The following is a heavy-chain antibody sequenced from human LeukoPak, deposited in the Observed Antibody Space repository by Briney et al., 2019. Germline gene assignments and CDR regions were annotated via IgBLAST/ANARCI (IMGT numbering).Heavy chain of an antibody. V-gene: IGHV3-9*03. CDR3: AKDIGLVSGYMDV. CDR2: ISWNSGSI. D-gene: IGHD3/OR15-3a*01. CDR1: GFTFDDYA. J-gene: IGHJ6*03. Sequence: GGSLRLSCAASGFTFDDYAMHWVRQAPGKGLEWVSGISWNSGSIGYADSVKGRFTISRDNAKNSLYLQMNSLRAEDMALYYCAKDIGLVSGYMDVWGKGTTVTVSS.